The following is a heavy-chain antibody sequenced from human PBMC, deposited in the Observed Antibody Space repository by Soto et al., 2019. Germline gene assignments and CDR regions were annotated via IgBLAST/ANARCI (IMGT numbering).Heavy chain of an antibody. Sequence: QVQLVESGGGVVQPGRSLRLSCAASGFTFSSYGMHWVRLAPGKGLEWVAVIWYDGSNKYYADSVKGRFTISRDNSKNTLYLQMNSLRAEDTAVYYCARAVGVATITPIDYWGQGTLVTVSS. CDR2: IWYDGSNK. CDR1: GFTFSSYG. V-gene: IGHV3-33*01. J-gene: IGHJ4*02. D-gene: IGHD5-12*01. CDR3: ARAVGVATITPIDY.